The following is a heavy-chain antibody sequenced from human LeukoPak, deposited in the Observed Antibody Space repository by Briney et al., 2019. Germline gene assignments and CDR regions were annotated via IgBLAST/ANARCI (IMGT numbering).Heavy chain of an antibody. Sequence: GGSLRLSCAASGFAFRDYWMNWVRQAPGKGLEWVANINLGGSVILYVDSVKGRFTASRDNAENSVSLQMNSLRTEDTAVYYRAAWGLHNYWGQGTLVTVSS. V-gene: IGHV3-7*01. CDR3: AAWGLHNY. D-gene: IGHD7-27*01. CDR2: INLGGSVI. J-gene: IGHJ4*02. CDR1: GFAFRDYW.